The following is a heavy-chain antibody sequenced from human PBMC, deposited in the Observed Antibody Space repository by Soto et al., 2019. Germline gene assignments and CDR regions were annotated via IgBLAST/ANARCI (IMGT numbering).Heavy chain of an antibody. CDR1: GYTFTSYG. D-gene: IGHD3-9*01. V-gene: IGHV1-18*01. CDR3: ARDLITISRESRDLYYYYGMDV. CDR2: ISAYNGNT. J-gene: IGHJ6*02. Sequence: ASVKVSCKASGYTFTSYGISWVRQAPGQGLEWMGWISAYNGNTNCAQKLQGRVTMTTDTSTSIAYMEMRSLRSDDTAVYYCARDLITISRESRDLYYYYGMDVWGQGTTVTVSS.